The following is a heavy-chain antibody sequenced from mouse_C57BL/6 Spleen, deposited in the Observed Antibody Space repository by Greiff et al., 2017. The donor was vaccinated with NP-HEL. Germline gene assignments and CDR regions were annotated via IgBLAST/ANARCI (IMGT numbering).Heavy chain of an antibody. CDR2: IDPETGGT. CDR3: TRGGNYGSGHSYFDV. J-gene: IGHJ1*03. CDR1: GYTFTDYE. D-gene: IGHD1-1*01. Sequence: VKLVESGAELVRPGASVTLSCKASGYTFTDYEMHWVKQTPVHGLEWIGAIDPETGGTAYNQKFKGKAILTADKSSSTAYMELRSLTSEDSAVYYCTRGGNYGSGHSYFDVWGTGTTVPVSS. V-gene: IGHV1-15*01.